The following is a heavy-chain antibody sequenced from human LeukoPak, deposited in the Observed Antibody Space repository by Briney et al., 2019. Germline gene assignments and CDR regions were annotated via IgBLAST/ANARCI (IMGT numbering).Heavy chain of an antibody. CDR2: ISWNSGSI. D-gene: IGHD3-9*01. CDR1: GFTFDDYA. J-gene: IGHJ4*02. Sequence: GGSLRLSCAASGFTFDDYAMHWVRQAPGKGLEWVSGISWNSGSIGYADSVKGRFTISRDNAKNSLYLQMNSLRAEDTAVYYCATTHGDFDWLMYYWGQGTLVTVSS. V-gene: IGHV3-9*01. CDR3: ATTHGDFDWLMYY.